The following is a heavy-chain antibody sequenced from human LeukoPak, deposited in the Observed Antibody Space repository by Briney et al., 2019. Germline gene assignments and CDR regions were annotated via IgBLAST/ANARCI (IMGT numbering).Heavy chain of an antibody. Sequence: GASVKVSSKASGYTFTTYAIHWVRQAPGQRLEWMGWINTINGNPTYAQGFTGRFAFSLDTSARTAYLQVNSLKGEDTAVYYCVREYSTMAFDYWGQGTLVTVSS. CDR3: VREYSTMAFDY. D-gene: IGHD4-11*01. CDR2: INTINGNP. J-gene: IGHJ4*02. V-gene: IGHV7-4-1*02. CDR1: GYTFTTYA.